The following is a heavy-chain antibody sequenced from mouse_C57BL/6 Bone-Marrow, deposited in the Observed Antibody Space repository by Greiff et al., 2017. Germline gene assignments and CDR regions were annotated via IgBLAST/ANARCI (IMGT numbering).Heavy chain of an antibody. CDR2: IDPSDSYT. Sequence: QVQLQQSGAELVRPGASVKLSCKASGYTFTSYWMNWVKQRPGQGLEWIGVIDPSDSYTNYNQKFKGKATLTVDTSYSTAYMQLRNLTSEDSAVYCCAEPSFDIWGQGTLVTVSA. V-gene: IGHV1-59*01. CDR3: AEPSFDI. J-gene: IGHJ3*01. CDR1: GYTFTSYW.